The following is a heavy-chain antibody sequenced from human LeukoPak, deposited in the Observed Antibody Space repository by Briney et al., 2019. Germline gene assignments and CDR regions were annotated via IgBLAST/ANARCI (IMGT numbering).Heavy chain of an antibody. CDR2: IYYSGTT. Sequence: SETLSLTCTVSGGSISSTYYWDWIRQPPGQGLEWIGSIYYSGTTYYNPSLKSRVTISIDTSKSQFSLDLSSVTAADTAVYFCARDPDYYDPGYWGQGTLVTVSS. V-gene: IGHV4-39*07. J-gene: IGHJ4*02. CDR1: GGSISSTYY. CDR3: ARDPDYYDPGY. D-gene: IGHD3-22*01.